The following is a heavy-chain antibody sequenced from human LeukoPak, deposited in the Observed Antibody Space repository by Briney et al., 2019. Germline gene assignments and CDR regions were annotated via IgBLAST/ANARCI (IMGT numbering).Heavy chain of an antibody. CDR3: ARGGSDTAMVNPFDY. CDR2: ISAYNGNT. D-gene: IGHD5-18*01. CDR1: GYTFTSYG. J-gene: IGHJ4*02. V-gene: IGHV1-18*01. Sequence: ASVKVSCKASGYTFTSYGISWVRQAPGQGLEWMGWISAYNGNTNYAQKLQGRVTLTTDTSTSTAYMELRSLRSDDTAVYYCARGGSDTAMVNPFDYWGQGTLVTVSS.